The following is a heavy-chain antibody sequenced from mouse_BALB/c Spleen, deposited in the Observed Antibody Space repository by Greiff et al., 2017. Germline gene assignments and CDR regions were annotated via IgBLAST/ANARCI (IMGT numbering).Heavy chain of an antibody. CDR1: GFTFSDYG. J-gene: IGHJ4*01. CDR2: ISNLAYSI. CDR3: AREDYAMDY. Sequence: EVKLMESGGGLVQPGGSRKLSCAASGFTFSDYGMAWVRQAPGKGPEWVAFISNLAYSIYYADTVTGRFTISRENAKNTLYLEMSSLRSEDTAMYYCAREDYAMDYWGQGTSVTVSS. V-gene: IGHV5-15*02.